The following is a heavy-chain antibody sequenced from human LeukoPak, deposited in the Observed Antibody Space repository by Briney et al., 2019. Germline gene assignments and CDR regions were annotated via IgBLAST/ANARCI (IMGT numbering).Heavy chain of an antibody. V-gene: IGHV3-9*01. D-gene: IGHD6-19*01. Sequence: GGSLRLSCAASGFTFDDYAMHWVRQAPGKGLEWVSGISWNSGSIGYADSVEGRFTISRDNAKNSLYLQMNSLRAEDTALYYCAKIAVAGTYFDYWGQGTLVTVSS. CDR1: GFTFDDYA. CDR3: AKIAVAGTYFDY. J-gene: IGHJ4*02. CDR2: ISWNSGSI.